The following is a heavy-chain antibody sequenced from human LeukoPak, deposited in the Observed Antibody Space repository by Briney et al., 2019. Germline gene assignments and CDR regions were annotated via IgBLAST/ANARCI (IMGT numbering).Heavy chain of an antibody. CDR3: ARDPEKAFVDTATNDAFDI. Sequence: PSETLSLTCTVSGGSISSSSYYWGWIRQPPGKGLEWIGSIYYSGSTYYNPSLKSRVTISVDTSKNQFSLKLSSVTAADTAVYYCARDPEKAFVDTATNDAFDIWGQGTMVTVSS. CDR2: IYYSGST. J-gene: IGHJ3*02. CDR1: GGSISSSSYY. V-gene: IGHV4-39*07. D-gene: IGHD5-18*01.